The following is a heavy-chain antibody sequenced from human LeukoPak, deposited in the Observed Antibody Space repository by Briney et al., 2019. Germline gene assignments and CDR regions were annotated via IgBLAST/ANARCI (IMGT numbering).Heavy chain of an antibody. J-gene: IGHJ4*02. D-gene: IGHD6-19*01. CDR1: GFTFNRNA. CDR2: IGASGDKT. V-gene: IGHV3-23*01. Sequence: PGGSLTLSCAASGFTFNRNAISWVRQAHGKGLEWVSTIGASGDKTFYADSVEGRFTISRDNSKNMLHLQMSSLTGEDTALYYCVRRGDASSGWGDHDYWGQGALVTVSS. CDR3: VRRGDASSGWGDHDY.